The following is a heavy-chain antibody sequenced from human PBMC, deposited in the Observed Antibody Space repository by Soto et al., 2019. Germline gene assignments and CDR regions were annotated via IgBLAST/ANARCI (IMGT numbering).Heavy chain of an antibody. D-gene: IGHD2-8*01. CDR1: GFTFSKYG. J-gene: IGHJ6*02. CDR3: AREGGVSTIYGLDV. CDR2: IWYDGNTK. Sequence: SGFTFSKYGMHWVRQAPGQGLEWVALIWYDGNTKYYADSVKGRFTISRDNSGNTVYLQMNSLRAGDTAVYFCAREGGVSTIYGLDVWGQGTTVTVSS. V-gene: IGHV3-33*01.